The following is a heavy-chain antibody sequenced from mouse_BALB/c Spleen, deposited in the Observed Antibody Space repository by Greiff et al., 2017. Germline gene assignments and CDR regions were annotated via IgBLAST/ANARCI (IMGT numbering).Heavy chain of an antibody. D-gene: IGHD4-1*01. V-gene: IGHV1S22*01. CDR3: TRGGNWAHYFDY. CDR1: GYTFTSYW. J-gene: IGHJ2*01. CDR2: IYPGSGST. Sequence: LQQPGSELVRPGASVKLSCKASGYTFTSYWMHWVKQRPGQGLEWIGNIYPGSGSTNYDEKFKSKATLTVDTSSSTAYMQLSSLTSEDSAVYYCTRGGNWAHYFDYWGQGTTLTVSS.